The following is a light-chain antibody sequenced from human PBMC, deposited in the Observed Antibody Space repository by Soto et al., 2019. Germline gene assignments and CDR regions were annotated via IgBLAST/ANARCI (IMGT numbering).Light chain of an antibody. CDR1: QSVLYSSNNKNY. V-gene: IGKV4-1*01. J-gene: IGKJ3*01. CDR2: WAS. CDR3: QQYYSIPFT. Sequence: DAVMTQSPASLAVSLGERATINCKSSQSVLYSSNNKNYLAWYQQKAGQPPKLLIYWASTRESGVPDRFSGSGSGTDFTLTISSLQAEDGAIYYCQQYYSIPFTFGPGTKVGFK.